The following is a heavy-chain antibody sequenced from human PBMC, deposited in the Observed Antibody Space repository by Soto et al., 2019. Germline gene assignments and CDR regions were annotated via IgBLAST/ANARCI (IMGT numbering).Heavy chain of an antibody. J-gene: IGHJ4*02. Sequence: ASVKVSCKASGYTFTSYAMHWVRQAPGQRLEWMGWINAGNGNTKYSQKFQGRVTITRDTSASTAYMELSSLRSEDTAVYYCANQWELLHPYYFDYWGQGTLVTVSS. CDR1: GYTFTSYA. CDR3: ANQWELLHPYYFDY. CDR2: INAGNGNT. V-gene: IGHV1-3*01. D-gene: IGHD1-26*01.